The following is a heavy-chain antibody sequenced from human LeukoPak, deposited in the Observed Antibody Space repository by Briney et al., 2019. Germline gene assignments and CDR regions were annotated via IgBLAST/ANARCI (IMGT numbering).Heavy chain of an antibody. CDR3: ASGYFKSDH. Sequence: PGGSLRLSCAASGFTFSDYYMTWIRQAPGKGLEWVSYISSSSDYTNYADSVKGRFTISRDNAKNSLYLQVNSLRAEDTAVYYCASGYFKSDHWGQGTLVTVSS. CDR2: ISSSSDYT. J-gene: IGHJ4*02. CDR1: GFTFSDYY. D-gene: IGHD5-18*01. V-gene: IGHV3-11*03.